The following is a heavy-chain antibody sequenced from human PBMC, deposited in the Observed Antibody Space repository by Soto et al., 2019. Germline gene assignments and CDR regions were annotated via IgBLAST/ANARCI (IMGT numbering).Heavy chain of an antibody. J-gene: IGHJ6*02. D-gene: IGHD3-3*01. CDR3: ARTHYDSPSFYGMDV. CDR1: GFTFSSYA. V-gene: IGHV3-30-3*01. Sequence: GGSLRLSCAASGFTFSSYAMHWVRQAPGKGLEWVSVISYDGTNKNYADSVKGRFTISRDNSKNTLYLQMNSLRDEDTAVYYCARTHYDSPSFYGMDVWGQGTTVTVSS. CDR2: ISYDGTNK.